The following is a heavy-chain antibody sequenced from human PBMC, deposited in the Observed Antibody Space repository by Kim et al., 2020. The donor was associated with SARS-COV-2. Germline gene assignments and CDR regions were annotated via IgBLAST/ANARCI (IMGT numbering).Heavy chain of an antibody. V-gene: IGHV3-43*02. Sequence: GGSLRLSCAASGFRFEDYAMQWVRQVPGKGLEWISLISADGTNTNYADSVKGRFTVSRDNNKNSLYLQMNSLRKEDTAFYYCAKDICSSTSCPYYYYGMDVWGQGTTVIVSS. CDR2: ISADGTNT. CDR3: AKDICSSTSCPYYYYGMDV. D-gene: IGHD2-2*01. CDR1: GFRFEDYA. J-gene: IGHJ6*02.